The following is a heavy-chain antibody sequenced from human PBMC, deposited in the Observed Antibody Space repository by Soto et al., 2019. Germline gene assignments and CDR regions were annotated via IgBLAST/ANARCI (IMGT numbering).Heavy chain of an antibody. CDR2: ISYDGSNE. J-gene: IGHJ6*02. CDR1: GFTFSSYA. V-gene: IGHV3-30-3*01. D-gene: IGHD6-13*01. CDR3: ARDLLAAAGTYYYYYGMDV. Sequence: GGSLRLSCAASGFTFSSYAMHWVRQAPGKGLEWVAVISYDGSNEYYADSVKGRFTISRDNSKNTLYLQMNSLRAEDTAVYYCARDLLAAAGTYYYYYGMDVWGQGTTVTVSS.